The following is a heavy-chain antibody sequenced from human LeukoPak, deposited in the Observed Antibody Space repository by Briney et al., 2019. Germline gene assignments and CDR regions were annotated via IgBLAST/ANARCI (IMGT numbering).Heavy chain of an antibody. CDR1: GFTFSDYY. V-gene: IGHV3-11*04. CDR3: VRAQLPEETGDLGSYGY. CDR2: ISSSGSTI. D-gene: IGHD1-1*01. Sequence: GGSLRLSCAASGFTFSDYYMSWIRQAPGKGLEWVSYISSSGSTIYYADSVKGRFTISRDNAKNSLYLQMNSLRAEDTAVYYCVRAQLPEETGDLGSYGYWGQGPLVTVSS. J-gene: IGHJ4*02.